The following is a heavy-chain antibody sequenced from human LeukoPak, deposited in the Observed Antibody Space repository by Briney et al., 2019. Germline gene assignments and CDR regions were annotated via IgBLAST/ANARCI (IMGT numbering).Heavy chain of an antibody. V-gene: IGHV3-48*03. Sequence: PGGSLRLSCAASGFTFSSYEMNWVRQAPGKGLEWVSYISSSGSTIYYADSVKGRFTISRDNAKNSLYLQMNSLRAEDTAVYYCARVVVVAATPDLYYYYYMDVWGKGTTVTVSS. D-gene: IGHD2-15*01. CDR1: GFTFSSYE. CDR3: ARVVVVAATPDLYYYYYMDV. CDR2: ISSSGSTI. J-gene: IGHJ6*03.